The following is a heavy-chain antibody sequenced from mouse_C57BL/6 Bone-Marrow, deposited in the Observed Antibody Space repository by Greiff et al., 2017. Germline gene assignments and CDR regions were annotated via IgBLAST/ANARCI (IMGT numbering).Heavy chain of an antibody. V-gene: IGHV1-61*01. CDR1: GYTFTSYW. CDR2: IYPSDSET. D-gene: IGHD2-5*01. Sequence: QVQLQQPGAELVRPGSSVKLSCKASGYTFTSYWMDWVKQRPGQGLEWIGNIYPSDSETHYNQKFKNKATLTVDKSSSTAYMQLSSLTSEDSAVYYCARGGDYSNHFYAMDFGGQGTSAIVSA. CDR3: ARGGDYSNHFYAMDF. J-gene: IGHJ4*01.